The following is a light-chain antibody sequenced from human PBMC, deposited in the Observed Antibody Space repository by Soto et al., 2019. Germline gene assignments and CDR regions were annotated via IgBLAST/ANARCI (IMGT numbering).Light chain of an antibody. CDR2: GNT. Sequence: QSVLTQPPSVSGAPGQRVTVSCTGSSSNIGAGFDVPWYQQLPGTAPKLLIYGNTNRPSGVPDRFSGSKSGTSASLAITGLQAEDEADYYCQSFDISLSGWIFGGGTQLTVL. CDR1: SSNIGAGFD. CDR3: QSFDISLSGWI. V-gene: IGLV1-40*01. J-gene: IGLJ2*01.